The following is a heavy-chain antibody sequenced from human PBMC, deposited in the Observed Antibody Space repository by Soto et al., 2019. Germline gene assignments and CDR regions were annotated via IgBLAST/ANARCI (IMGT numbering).Heavy chain of an antibody. J-gene: IGHJ4*02. D-gene: IGHD6-6*01. Sequence: QITLKESGPTLVKPTQTLTLTCTFSGFSLSTSGVGVGWIRQPPGKALEWLALIYWDDDKRYSSSLNSRLTXTXLTSKNQVVLTMTNMDPVDTATYYCAHSRPPRLLDYWGQGTLVTFSS. CDR1: GFSLSTSGVG. V-gene: IGHV2-5*02. CDR2: IYWDDDK. CDR3: AHSRPPRLLDY.